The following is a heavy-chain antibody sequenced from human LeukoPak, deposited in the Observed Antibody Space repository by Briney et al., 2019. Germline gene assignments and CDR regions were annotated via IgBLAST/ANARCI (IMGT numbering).Heavy chain of an antibody. CDR1: GGPFTSSA. J-gene: IGHJ4*02. CDR2: IIPIFGTA. V-gene: IGHV1-69*01. Sequence: SVKVSCKASGGPFTSSAISWARQARGPGLEWMGGIIPIFGTAIYAQKFKGRVTITAAESTSTAYMDLSSLRSEGPAVYYWGREWTSQFDYWGQGTLVTVSS. D-gene: IGHD3/OR15-3a*01. CDR3: GREWTSQFDY.